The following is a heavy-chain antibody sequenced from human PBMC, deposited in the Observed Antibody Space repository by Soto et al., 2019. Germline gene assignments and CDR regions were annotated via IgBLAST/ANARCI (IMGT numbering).Heavy chain of an antibody. D-gene: IGHD6-19*01. CDR2: IYHGGST. V-gene: IGHV4-4*02. CDR1: GGSISSSNW. J-gene: IGHJ6*02. Sequence: LSLTCAVSGGSISSSNWWSWVRQPPGKGLEWIGEIYHGGSTNYNPSLKSRVTISVDKSKNQFSLKLSSVTAADTAVYYCARFSIAVAGAAYGMDVWGQGTTVTVSS. CDR3: ARFSIAVAGAAYGMDV.